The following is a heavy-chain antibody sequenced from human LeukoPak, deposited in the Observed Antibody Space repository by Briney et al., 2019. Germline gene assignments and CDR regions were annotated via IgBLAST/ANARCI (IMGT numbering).Heavy chain of an antibody. CDR2: INHGGGT. J-gene: IGHJ3*02. CDR3: ARGFPAGSGSRGSHTFDI. CDR1: GGSIFGHY. D-gene: IGHD5-12*01. V-gene: IGHV4-34*01. Sequence: SETLSLTCTVSGGSIFGHYFNWIRQSPGKGLEWIGEINHGGGTTYNPSLRSRVTISVDTSKNQFSLKLSSVTAADTAVYFCARGFPAGSGSRGSHTFDIWGQGTMVTVSS.